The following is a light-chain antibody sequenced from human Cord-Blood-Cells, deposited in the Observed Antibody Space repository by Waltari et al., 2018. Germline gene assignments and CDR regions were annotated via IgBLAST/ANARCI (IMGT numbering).Light chain of an antibody. V-gene: IGKV2-28*01. J-gene: IGKJ2*01. Sequence: DIQMTQSPLSLPVTPGEPASISCSSSKSLLHSNGYNYLDWYLQKPGQSPQLLIYLGSNRASGVPDRFSGSVSGTDFTLKISRVEAEDVGVYYCMQALQTPMYTFGQGTKLEIK. CDR2: LGS. CDR1: KSLLHSNGYNY. CDR3: MQALQTPMYT.